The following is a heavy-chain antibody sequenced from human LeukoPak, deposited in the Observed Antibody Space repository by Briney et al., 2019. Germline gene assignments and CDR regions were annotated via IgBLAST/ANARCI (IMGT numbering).Heavy chain of an antibody. V-gene: IGHV4-30-4*01. J-gene: IGHJ5*02. CDR3: ARVVPHDYSNYLNWFDP. CDR1: SGSISNGDNY. D-gene: IGHD4-11*01. Sequence: PSETLSLTCTVSSGSISNGDNYWSWIRQPPGKGLEWIGYIYYRGNTYYNPSLKSRVSISVDSSENQFSLKLSSVTAAGTAVYYCARVVPHDYSNYLNWFDPWGQGTPVTVSS. CDR2: IYYRGNT.